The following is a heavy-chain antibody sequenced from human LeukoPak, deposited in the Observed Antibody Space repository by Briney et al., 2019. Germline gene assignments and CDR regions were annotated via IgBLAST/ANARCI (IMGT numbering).Heavy chain of an antibody. V-gene: IGHV3-49*04. D-gene: IGHD6-19*01. CDR2: IRSKAYGGTT. J-gene: IGHJ4*02. Sequence: GESLKISCTASGFTFGDYAMSWVRQAPGKGLEWVGFIRSKAYGGTTEYAASVKGRFTISRDDSKSIAYLQMNSLKTEDTAVYYCTRLNSGWYSFFDYWGQGTLVTVSS. CDR1: GFTFGDYA. CDR3: TRLNSGWYSFFDY.